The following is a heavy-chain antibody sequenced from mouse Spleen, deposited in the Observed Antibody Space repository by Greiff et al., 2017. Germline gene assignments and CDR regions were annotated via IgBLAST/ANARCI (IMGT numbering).Heavy chain of an antibody. D-gene: IGHD3-1*01. CDR2: INPNNGGT. V-gene: IGHV1-22*01. CDR3: ARGSFLRGYAMDY. J-gene: IGHJ4*01. Sequence: EVKLMESGPELVKPGASVKMSCKASGYTFTDYNMHWVKQSHGKSLEWIGYINPNNGGTSYNQKFKGKATLTVNKSSSTAYMELRSLTSEDSAVYYCARGSFLRGYAMDYWGQGTSVTVSS. CDR1: GYTFTDYN.